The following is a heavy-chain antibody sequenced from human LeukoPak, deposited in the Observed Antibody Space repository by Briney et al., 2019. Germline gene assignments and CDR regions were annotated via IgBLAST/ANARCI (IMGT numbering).Heavy chain of an antibody. CDR3: ARHNYDFDFDY. V-gene: IGHV1-2*02. CDR1: GYTFTNLY. CDR2: IKSNTGGT. Sequence: GASVKVSCRASGYTFTNLYMHWGRQAPGQGLEWMGFIKSNTGGTVYAQKFQGRVTMTRDTSISTAYMELSRLTSDDTAVYFCARHNYDFDFDYWGQGTLVTVSS. J-gene: IGHJ4*02. D-gene: IGHD4-11*01.